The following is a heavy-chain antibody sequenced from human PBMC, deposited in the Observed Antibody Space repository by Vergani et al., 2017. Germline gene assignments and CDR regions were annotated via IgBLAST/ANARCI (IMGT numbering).Heavy chain of an antibody. D-gene: IGHD5-18*01. V-gene: IGHV1-18*01. J-gene: IGHJ4*02. CDR3: AGGGGQTALDL. Sequence: QVQLVQSGAEVKKPGASVKVSCKASGYTFTKFGITWVRQAPGQGLQWMGWISAYNANTNFAQKLQGRVFMTTDTSTRTAYMELRNLRSDDTAVYYCAGGGGQTALDLWGQGTLVTVSS. CDR2: ISAYNANT. CDR1: GYTFTKFG.